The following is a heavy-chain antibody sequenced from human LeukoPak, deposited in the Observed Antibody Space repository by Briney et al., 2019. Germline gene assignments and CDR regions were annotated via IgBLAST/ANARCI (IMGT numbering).Heavy chain of an antibody. V-gene: IGHV4-39*01. D-gene: IGHD3-3*01. CDR3: ATLGVSNGMDV. CDR2: IYYSGST. J-gene: IGHJ6*02. CDR1: GGSISSSSYS. Sequence: SETLSLTCSVSGGSISSSSYSWGWIRQPPGKGLEWIGSIYYSGSTYYNPSLKSRVTISVDTSKNQFSLKLSSVTAADTAVYYCATLGVSNGMDVWGQGTTVTVSS.